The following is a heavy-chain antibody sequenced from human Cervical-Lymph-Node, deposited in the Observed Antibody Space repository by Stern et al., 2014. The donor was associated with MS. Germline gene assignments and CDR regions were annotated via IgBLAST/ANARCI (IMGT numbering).Heavy chain of an antibody. J-gene: IGHJ6*02. CDR3: ARGAGYSDGMDV. D-gene: IGHD2-15*01. Sequence: QVQLQESGPGLVKPSETLSLTCTVSGGSISSYYWSWIRQPPGKGLEWIGYNDYRGSTNYNPSLKSRVTISVDTSKNQFSLKLSSVTAADTAVYYCARGAGYSDGMDVWGQGTTVTVSS. CDR1: GGSISSYY. CDR2: NDYRGST. V-gene: IGHV4-59*01.